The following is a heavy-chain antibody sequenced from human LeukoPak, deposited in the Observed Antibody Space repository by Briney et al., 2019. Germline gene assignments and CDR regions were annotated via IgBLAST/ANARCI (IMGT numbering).Heavy chain of an antibody. CDR1: GFTFSSHL. Sequence: GGSLRLSCAASGFTFSSHLMHWVRQAPGKGLVWVSRISSDGTYTNYADSVRGRFTISRDNAKNTLYLQMDSLRAEDTAVYYCAKAGGGSYFDYWGQGTLVTVSS. D-gene: IGHD1-26*01. CDR2: ISSDGTYT. CDR3: AKAGGGSYFDY. J-gene: IGHJ4*02. V-gene: IGHV3-74*01.